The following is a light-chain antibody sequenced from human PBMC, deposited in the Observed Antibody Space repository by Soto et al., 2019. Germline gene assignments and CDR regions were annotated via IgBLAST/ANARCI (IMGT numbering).Light chain of an antibody. CDR1: QSVSSN. J-gene: IGKJ1*01. Sequence: ELVMTQSRAXXSXSXXXXSTLSFRASQSVSSNLAWYQQKPGQAPRLLIYGASSRATGIPDRFSGSGSGTDFTLTISRLEPEDFAVYYCQQYGSSWTFGQGTKVDI. CDR2: GAS. V-gene: IGKV3-20*01. CDR3: QQYGSSWT.